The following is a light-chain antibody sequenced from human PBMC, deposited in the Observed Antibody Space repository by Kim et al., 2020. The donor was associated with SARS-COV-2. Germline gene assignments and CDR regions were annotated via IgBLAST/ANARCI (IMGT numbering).Light chain of an antibody. CDR3: KQYETYWT. CDR2: QAS. CDR1: QSVDNW. Sequence: DIQMTQSPSTLSAFVGTRVTITCRASQSVDNWLAWYQQMPGKAPKLLIYQASKLASVVPSRFSGSGSGTTFTLTIYNLQPDDSAIYYCKQYETYWTFGPGTKVDIK. J-gene: IGKJ1*01. V-gene: IGKV1-5*03.